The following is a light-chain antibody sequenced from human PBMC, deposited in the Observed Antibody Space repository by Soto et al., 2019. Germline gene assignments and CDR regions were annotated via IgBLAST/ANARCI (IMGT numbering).Light chain of an antibody. J-gene: IGKJ1*01. V-gene: IGKV3-15*01. CDR1: QSLGSD. CDR2: GAS. Sequence: EIVMTQSPGTLYLSPGDTATLSCRASQSLGSDLAWYQQKPGQAPRLLIFGASARPTGIPARISGSGSGTEFTLTISSLRSEDFAVYFCQQYYNWPRTFGQGTKVEI. CDR3: QQYYNWPRT.